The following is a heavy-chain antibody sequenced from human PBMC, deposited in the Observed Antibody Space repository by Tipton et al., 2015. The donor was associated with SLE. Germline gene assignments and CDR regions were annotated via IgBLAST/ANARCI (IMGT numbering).Heavy chain of an antibody. J-gene: IGHJ3*01. CDR3: ARDWGSGSYYSGGLFNAFDV. CDR2: VYDSGTT. V-gene: IGHV4-39*07. Sequence: TLSLTCTVSGGSIRSDTYYWGWIRQPPGKGLEWIGSVYDSGTTYYNPSLKSRVTISLDTSKNQFSLKLSSVTAADTAVYYCARDWGSGSYYSGGLFNAFDVWGQGTVVTVSS. CDR1: GGSIRSDTYY. D-gene: IGHD3-10*01.